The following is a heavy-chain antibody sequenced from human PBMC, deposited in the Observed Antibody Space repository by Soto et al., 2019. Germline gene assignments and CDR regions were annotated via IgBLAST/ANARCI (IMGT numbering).Heavy chain of an antibody. CDR3: ARDVVRSSNYMAINWFDP. J-gene: IGHJ5*02. V-gene: IGHV3-21*01. CDR2: ISSSSSYI. Sequence: GGSLRLSCAASGFTFSSYSMNWVRQAPGKGLEWVSSISSSSSYIYYADSVKGRFTISRDNAKNSLYLQMNSLRAEDTAVYYCARDVVRSSNYMAINWFDPWGQGTLVTVSS. CDR1: GFTFSSYS. D-gene: IGHD4-4*01.